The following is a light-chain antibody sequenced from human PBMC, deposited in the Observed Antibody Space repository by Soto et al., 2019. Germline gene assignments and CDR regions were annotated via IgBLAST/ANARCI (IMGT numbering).Light chain of an antibody. CDR1: SSDVGGYKY. CDR3: SSYTRSSTRV. J-gene: IGLJ3*02. V-gene: IGLV2-14*01. CDR2: EVS. Sequence: QSALTQPASVSGSPGQSITISCTGTSSDVGGYKYVSWYQQHPGKAPKLMIYEVSNRPSGVSNRFYGSKSGNTASLTISGLQAEDEADYYCSSYTRSSTRVFGGGTKLTVL.